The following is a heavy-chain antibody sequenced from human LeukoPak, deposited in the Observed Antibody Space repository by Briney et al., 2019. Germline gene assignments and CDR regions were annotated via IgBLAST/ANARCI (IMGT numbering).Heavy chain of an antibody. Sequence: SETLSLTCSVSGGSISTYYWSWIRQPPGKGLEWIGYIFYTGSTNYNPSLKSRVTISVDTSKDQFSLKLNSVTAADTAVYYCARVYCSGGSCYSSRGWFDPWGQGTLVTVSS. J-gene: IGHJ5*02. CDR2: IFYTGST. V-gene: IGHV4-59*01. CDR3: ARVYCSGGSCYSSRGWFDP. CDR1: GGSISTYY. D-gene: IGHD2-15*01.